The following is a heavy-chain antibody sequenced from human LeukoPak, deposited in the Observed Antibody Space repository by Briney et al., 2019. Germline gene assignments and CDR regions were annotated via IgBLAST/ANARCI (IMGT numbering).Heavy chain of an antibody. J-gene: IGHJ6*02. CDR3: ARGVESSGWPVRYYYYGMDV. D-gene: IGHD6-19*01. CDR2: ISYDGSNK. V-gene: IGHV3-30-3*01. Sequence: PGGSLRLSCAASGFTFSSYAMHWVRQAPGKGLEWVAVISYDGSNKYYADSVKGRFTISRDNSKNTLYLQMNSLRAEVTAVYYCARGVESSGWPVRYYYYGMDVWGQGTTVTVSS. CDR1: GFTFSSYA.